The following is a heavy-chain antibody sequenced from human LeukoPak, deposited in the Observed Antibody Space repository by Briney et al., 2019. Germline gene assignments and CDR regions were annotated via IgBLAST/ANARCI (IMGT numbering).Heavy chain of an antibody. D-gene: IGHD3-10*01. CDR3: ARAYDYGSGSYDNFFLFDP. CDR1: GYAVTSYS. Sequence: ASVKVSCKASGYAVTSYSMHWVRQAPGQGLEWMGIINPSGGRTTYAQKFQGRVTMTRDTSTSTVYMELSSLRSEDTAVYYCARAYDYGSGSYDNFFLFDPWGQGTLVTVSS. CDR2: INPSGGRT. V-gene: IGHV1-46*01. J-gene: IGHJ5*02.